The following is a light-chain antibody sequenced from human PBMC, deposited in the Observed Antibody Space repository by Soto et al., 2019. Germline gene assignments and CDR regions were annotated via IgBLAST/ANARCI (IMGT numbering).Light chain of an antibody. J-gene: IGLJ1*01. CDR2: RND. CDR3: AAWDDTVRNYV. V-gene: IGLV1-47*01. Sequence: QSVLTQPSSVSGTPGQGVTISCSGSISNIGNNYVYWFQQLPGTAPKVLSNRNDQRPSGVPDRFSGSKSGTSASLAISGLRSEDEADYYCAAWDDTVRNYVFGTGTKVTVL. CDR1: ISNIGNNY.